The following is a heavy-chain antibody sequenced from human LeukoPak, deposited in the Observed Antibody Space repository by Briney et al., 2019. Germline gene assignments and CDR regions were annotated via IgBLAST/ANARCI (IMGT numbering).Heavy chain of an antibody. CDR3: AKDRTVGASYWYFDL. Sequence: GGSLRLSCAASGFTFSGYAMSWVRQAPGKGLEWVSTISDNGGRTYYADSVKGRFTISRDSSKNTLFLHMNTLRAEDTAIYYCAKDRTVGASYWYFDLWGRGTLVTVSS. J-gene: IGHJ2*01. V-gene: IGHV3-23*01. CDR1: GFTFSGYA. D-gene: IGHD1-26*01. CDR2: ISDNGGRT.